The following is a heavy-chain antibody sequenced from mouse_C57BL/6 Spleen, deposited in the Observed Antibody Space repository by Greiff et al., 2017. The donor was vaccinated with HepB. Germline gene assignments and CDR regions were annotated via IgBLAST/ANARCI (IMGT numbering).Heavy chain of an antibody. CDR3: ARDDDYGGFDY. CDR1: GFTFSSYA. CDR2: ISDGGSYT. D-gene: IGHD2-4*01. J-gene: IGHJ2*01. Sequence: DVMLVESGGGLVKPGGSLKLSCAASGFTFSSYAMSWVRQTPEKRLEWVATISDGGSYTYYPDNVKGRFTISRDNAKNNLYLQMSHLKSEDTAMYYCARDDDYGGFDYWGQGTTLTVSS. V-gene: IGHV5-4*01.